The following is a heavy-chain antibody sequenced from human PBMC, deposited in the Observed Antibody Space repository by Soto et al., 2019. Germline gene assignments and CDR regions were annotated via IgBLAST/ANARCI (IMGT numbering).Heavy chain of an antibody. CDR2: IHHSGST. V-gene: IGHV4-4*02. J-gene: IGHJ4*02. Sequence: QVQLQESGPGLVKPSGTLSLTCAVSGDSIRSTYWWTWVRQSPEKGLEWIGEIHHSGSTNYNPSLKSRGTISVDVYKNQFSLNLNSVSAADTAVYYCARIDYGSGSDYNFDYWGQGTLVTVSS. D-gene: IGHD3-10*01. CDR3: ARIDYGSGSDYNFDY. CDR1: GDSIRSTYW.